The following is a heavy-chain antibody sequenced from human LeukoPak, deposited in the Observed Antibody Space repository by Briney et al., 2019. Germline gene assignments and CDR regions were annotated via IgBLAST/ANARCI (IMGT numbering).Heavy chain of an antibody. J-gene: IGHJ5*02. Sequence: GGSLRLSCAASGFTFFAYGMHWVRQAPGKGLEWVAVVWYDGSNKNYADSVKGRFTISRDNSENTLYLQMNSLRAEDTAVYYCARGILGYRPWGQGTLVTVSS. CDR1: GFTFFAYG. V-gene: IGHV3-33*01. CDR2: VWYDGSNK. CDR3: ARGILGYRP. D-gene: IGHD5-12*01.